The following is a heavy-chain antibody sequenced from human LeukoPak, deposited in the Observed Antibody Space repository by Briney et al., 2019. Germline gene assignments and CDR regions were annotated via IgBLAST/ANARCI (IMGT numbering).Heavy chain of an antibody. CDR2: ISGSGGST. D-gene: IGHD1-14*01. CDR3: AKIGGRGFDP. V-gene: IGHV3-23*01. CDR1: GFTFSGYA. J-gene: IGHJ5*02. Sequence: GGSLRLSCAASGFTFSGYAMSWVRQAPGRGLEWVSAISGSGGSTYYADSVKGRFTISRDNSKNTLYLQMNSLRAEDTAVCYCAKIGGRGFDPWGQGTLVTASS.